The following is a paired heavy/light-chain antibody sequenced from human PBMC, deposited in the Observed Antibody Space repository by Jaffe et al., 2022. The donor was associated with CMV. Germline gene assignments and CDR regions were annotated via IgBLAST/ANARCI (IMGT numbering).Heavy chain of an antibody. V-gene: IGHV1-46*01. CDR1: GYTFTSYY. Sequence: QVQLVQSGAEVKKPGASVKVSCKASGYTFTSYYMHWVRQAPGQGLEWMGIINPSGGSTSYAQKFQGRVTMTRDTSTSTVYMELSSLRSEDTAVYYCARVGVSGTITMVRGVVLGHDAFDIWGQGTMVTVSS. D-gene: IGHD3-10*01. J-gene: IGHJ3*02. CDR3: ARVGVSGTITMVRGVVLGHDAFDI. CDR2: INPSGGST.
Light chain of an antibody. CDR2: YDS. Sequence: SYVLTQPPSVSVAPGKTARITCGGNNIGSKSVHWYQQKPGQAPVLVIYYDSDRPSGIPERFSGSNSGNTATLTISRVEAGDEADYYCQVWDSSSDHLVVFGGGTKLTVL. J-gene: IGLJ2*01. V-gene: IGLV3-21*04. CDR3: QVWDSSSDHLVV. CDR1: NIGSKS.